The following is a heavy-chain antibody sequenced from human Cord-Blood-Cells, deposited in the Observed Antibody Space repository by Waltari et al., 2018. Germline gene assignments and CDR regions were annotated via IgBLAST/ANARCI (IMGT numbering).Heavy chain of an antibody. V-gene: IGHV1-8*01. CDR1: GYTFTSYY. Sequence: QVQLVQSGAEVKKPGASVNISCTASGYTFTSYYINWLLQTTGHGLEWMGWMNPKICNTGYAEKFQGRVTMTRTTDISQAYMGLSSLRSEDTVGYYCARSFVQSIAADGTWGQGTLVTVSA. CDR3: ARSFVQSIAADGT. J-gene: IGHJ5*02. D-gene: IGHD6-13*01. CDR2: MNPKICNT.